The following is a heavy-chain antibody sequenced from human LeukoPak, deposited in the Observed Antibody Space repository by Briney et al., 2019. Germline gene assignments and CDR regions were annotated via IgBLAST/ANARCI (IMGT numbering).Heavy chain of an antibody. D-gene: IGHD3-10*01. Sequence: GGSLRLSCAASGFTFSSYSMNWLRQAPGKGLEWVSSISSSSSYIYYADSVKGRFTISRDNAKNSLYLQMSSLSAEDTAVYYCAHITMVRGSYDYWGQGTLVTVSS. CDR1: GFTFSSYS. CDR2: ISSSSSYI. V-gene: IGHV3-21*01. J-gene: IGHJ4*02. CDR3: AHITMVRGSYDY.